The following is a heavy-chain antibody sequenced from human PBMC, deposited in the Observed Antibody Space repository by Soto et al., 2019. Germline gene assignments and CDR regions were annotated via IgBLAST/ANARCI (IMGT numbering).Heavy chain of an antibody. Sequence: GESLKISCVGSPNSFTAFWIGWVRQMPGRGLEWMGIIYPGDSDTTYSPSFQGQVTISVDRSITTAYLEWSSLKASDTAIYYCARSRRYCTGGSCHFSWFDPWGQGTPVTVSS. CDR3: ARSRRYCTGGSCHFSWFDP. V-gene: IGHV5-51*01. D-gene: IGHD2-8*02. CDR2: IYPGDSDT. J-gene: IGHJ5*02. CDR1: PNSFTAFW.